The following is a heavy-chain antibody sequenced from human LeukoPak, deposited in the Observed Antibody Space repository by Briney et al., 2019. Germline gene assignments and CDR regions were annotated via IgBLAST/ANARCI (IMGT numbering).Heavy chain of an antibody. D-gene: IGHD3-22*01. J-gene: IGHJ2*01. CDR3: ARERTMRYFDL. CDR2: INHSGST. CDR1: GGSFSGYY. V-gene: IGHV4-34*01. Sequence: PSETLSLTCAVYGGSFSGYYWSWIRQAPGKGLEWIGEINHSGSTNYNPSLKSRVTISVDTSKNQFSLKLSSVTAADTAVYYCARERTMRYFDLWGRGTLVTVSS.